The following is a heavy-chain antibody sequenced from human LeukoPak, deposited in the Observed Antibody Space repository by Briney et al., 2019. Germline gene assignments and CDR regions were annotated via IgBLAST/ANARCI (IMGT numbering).Heavy chain of an antibody. D-gene: IGHD3-3*01. CDR1: GFTFDDYA. J-gene: IGHJ5*02. Sequence: GGSLRLSCAASGFTFDDYAMHWVRQAPGKGLEWVSLISGDGGSTYYADSVKGRLTISRDNSKNSLYLQMNSLRTEDTALYYCAKTAYDFWSGQSPFNWFDPWGQGTLVTVSS. CDR3: AKTAYDFWSGQSPFNWFDP. V-gene: IGHV3-43*02. CDR2: ISGDGGST.